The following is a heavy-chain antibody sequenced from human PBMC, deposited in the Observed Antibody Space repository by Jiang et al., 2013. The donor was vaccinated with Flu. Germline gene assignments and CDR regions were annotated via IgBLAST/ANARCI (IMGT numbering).Heavy chain of an antibody. Sequence: VQLLESGGGVVQPGGSLRLSCAASGFTFSSYGMHWVRQAPGKGLEWVAFIRYDGSNKYYADSVKGRFTISRDNSKNTLYLQMNSLRAEDTAVYYCAKDLYSSSWYGDMGYYYYYGMDVWGQGTTVTVSS. D-gene: IGHD6-13*01. CDR3: AKDLYSSSWYGDMGYYYYYGMDV. CDR2: IRYDGSNK. V-gene: IGHV3-30*02. CDR1: GFTFSSYG. J-gene: IGHJ6*02.